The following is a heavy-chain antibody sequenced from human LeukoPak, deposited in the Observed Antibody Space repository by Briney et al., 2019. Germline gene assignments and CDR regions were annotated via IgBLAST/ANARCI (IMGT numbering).Heavy chain of an antibody. J-gene: IGHJ4*02. Sequence: GGSLRLSCAASGFTFSPYSMNWVRQAPGKGLEWVSYIHSSGSTIYYADSVKDRFTNSRDNAKNSLYLQMNSLRGEDTAVYYCARDHWGNRGDYDFDYWGQGTLVTVSS. V-gene: IGHV3-48*01. CDR1: GFTFSPYS. CDR3: ARDHWGNRGDYDFDY. CDR2: IHSSGSTI. D-gene: IGHD4-17*01.